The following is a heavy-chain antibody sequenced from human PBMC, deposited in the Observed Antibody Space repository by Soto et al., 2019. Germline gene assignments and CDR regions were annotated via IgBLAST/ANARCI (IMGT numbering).Heavy chain of an antibody. Sequence: EVQLVESGGGLVQPGGSLRLSCAASGFTFSSYWMSWVRQAPGKGLEWVANIKQDGSEKYYVDSVKGRFTISRDNAKNSLYLQMNSLRAEDTAVYYCASGLEAGSSAYYFDYWGQGTLVTVSS. D-gene: IGHD1-1*01. V-gene: IGHV3-7*03. J-gene: IGHJ4*02. CDR3: ASGLEAGSSAYYFDY. CDR2: IKQDGSEK. CDR1: GFTFSSYW.